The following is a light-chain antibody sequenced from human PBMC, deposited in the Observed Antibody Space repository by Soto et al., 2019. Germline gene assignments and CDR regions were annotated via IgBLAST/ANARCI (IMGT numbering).Light chain of an antibody. CDR3: QQYGSSLYT. J-gene: IGKJ2*01. CDR2: GAS. Sequence: EIVLTQSPGTLSLSPGERATLPCRASQSVSSSYLAWYQQKPGQAPRLLIYGASSRATGIPDRFSGSGSGTDFTLTISRLEPADFAVYYCQQYGSSLYTFGQGTKLEIK. V-gene: IGKV3-20*01. CDR1: QSVSSSY.